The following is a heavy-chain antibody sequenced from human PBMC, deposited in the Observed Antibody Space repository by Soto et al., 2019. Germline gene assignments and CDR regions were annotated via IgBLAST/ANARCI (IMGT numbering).Heavy chain of an antibody. D-gene: IGHD6-13*01. CDR3: AKDRWVGAAAGLFDY. V-gene: IGHV3-23*01. CDR2: INSSGGST. J-gene: IGHJ4*02. CDR1: GFTFSSYP. Sequence: EVQLLESGGGLVQPGGSLRLSCLASGFTFSSYPMSWVRQAPGKGLVWVSGINSSGGSTYYADSVKGRFTISRDNSKNTLYLQMSSLSAEDTAVYYCAKDRWVGAAAGLFDYWGQGTLLTVSS.